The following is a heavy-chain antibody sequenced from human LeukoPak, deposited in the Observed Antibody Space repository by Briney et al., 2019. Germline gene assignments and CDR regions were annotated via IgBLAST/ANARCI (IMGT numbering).Heavy chain of an antibody. CDR1: GFPFSSYS. CDR3: AKIAAAGTEDY. D-gene: IGHD6-13*01. V-gene: IGHV3-7*03. Sequence: PGGSLRLSCAASGFPFSSYSMTWVRQAPGKGLEWVANIKPDGTTKFYVDSVKGRFTISRDNAKDSLYLQMNSLRAEDTAFYYCAKIAAAGTEDYWGQGTLVTVSS. J-gene: IGHJ4*02. CDR2: IKPDGTTK.